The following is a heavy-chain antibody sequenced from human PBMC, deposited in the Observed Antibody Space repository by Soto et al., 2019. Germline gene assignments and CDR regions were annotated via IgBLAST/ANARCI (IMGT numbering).Heavy chain of an antibody. Sequence: GGSLRLSCAASGFTFSSYAMSWVRQAPGKGLEWVSAISGSGGSTYYADSVKGRFTISRDNYKNTPYLQMNSLRAEDTAVYYCAKDLSPSMVTRYCSGGSCYFDYWGQGTLVTVSS. V-gene: IGHV3-23*01. CDR3: AKDLSPSMVTRYCSGGSCYFDY. CDR1: GFTFSSYA. D-gene: IGHD2-15*01. CDR2: ISGSGGST. J-gene: IGHJ4*02.